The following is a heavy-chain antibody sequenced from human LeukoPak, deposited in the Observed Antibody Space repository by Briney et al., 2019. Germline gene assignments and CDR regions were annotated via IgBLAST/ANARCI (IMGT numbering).Heavy chain of an antibody. J-gene: IGHJ4*02. Sequence: GGSLRLSCAASGFTFSSYWMSWVRQAPGKGLEWVANIKQDGSEKYYVDSVKGRFTISRDNAKDSLYLQMNSLRAEDTAVYYCARGLRTVYGDPISTPIDHWGQGTLVTVSS. CDR3: ARGLRTVYGDPISTPIDH. CDR1: GFTFSSYW. V-gene: IGHV3-7*01. CDR2: IKQDGSEK. D-gene: IGHD4-17*01.